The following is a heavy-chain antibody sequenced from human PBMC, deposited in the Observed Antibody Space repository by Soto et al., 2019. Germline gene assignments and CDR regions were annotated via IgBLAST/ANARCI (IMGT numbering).Heavy chain of an antibody. D-gene: IGHD1-26*01. CDR2: IWYDGSNK. CDR3: ARVAYDVIYSGSYYLLDY. J-gene: IGHJ4*02. V-gene: IGHV3-33*01. CDR1: GFTFSSYG. Sequence: GGSLRLSCAASGFTFSSYGMHWVRQAPGKGLEWVAVIWYDGSNKYYADSVKGRFTISRDNSKNTLYLQMNSLRAEDTAVYYCARVAYDVIYSGSYYLLDYWGQGTLVTVSS.